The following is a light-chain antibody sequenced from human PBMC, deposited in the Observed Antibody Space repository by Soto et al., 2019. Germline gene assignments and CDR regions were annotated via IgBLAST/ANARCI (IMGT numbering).Light chain of an antibody. J-gene: IGKJ1*01. CDR3: QQGYSTPPT. CDR2: AAS. V-gene: IGKV1-39*01. CDR1: QNINRY. Sequence: DIQVTQSPSSLPASIGDRVTITCRASQNINRYLHWYQHKPGKAPQLLIYAASSLHRGVPSRFSGSGSGTDFTLTITNLQPEDFATYYCQQGYSTPPTFGQGTKVDIK.